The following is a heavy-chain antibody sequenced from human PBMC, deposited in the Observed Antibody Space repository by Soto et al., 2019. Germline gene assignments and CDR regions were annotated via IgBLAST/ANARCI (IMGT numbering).Heavy chain of an antibody. Sequence: SETLSLTCAVYGGSFSGYYWSWIRQPPGKGLEWIGEINHSGSTNYNPSLKSRVTISVDTSKNQFSLKLSSVTAADTAVYYCASYPYGDYYYYMDVWGKGTTVT. CDR2: INHSGST. CDR1: GGSFSGYY. D-gene: IGHD4-17*01. V-gene: IGHV4-34*01. J-gene: IGHJ6*03. CDR3: ASYPYGDYYYYMDV.